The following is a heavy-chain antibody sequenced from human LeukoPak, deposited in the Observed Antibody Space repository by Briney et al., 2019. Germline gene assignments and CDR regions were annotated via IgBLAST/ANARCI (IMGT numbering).Heavy chain of an antibody. CDR1: GFTFSSYS. Sequence: GGSLRLSCAASGFTFSSYSMNWVRQAPGKGLEWVSAISGSGGSTYYADSVKGRFTISRDNSKNTLYLQMNSLRAEDTAVYYCAKAVAWLLPNYFDYWGQGTLVTVSS. CDR3: AKAVAWLLPNYFDY. V-gene: IGHV3-23*01. J-gene: IGHJ4*02. D-gene: IGHD3-3*01. CDR2: ISGSGGST.